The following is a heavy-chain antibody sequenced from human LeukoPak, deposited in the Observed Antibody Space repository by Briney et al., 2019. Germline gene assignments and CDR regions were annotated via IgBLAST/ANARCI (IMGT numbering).Heavy chain of an antibody. V-gene: IGHV4-61*02. J-gene: IGHJ4*02. CDR3: ARGPSGYSSSWYGGGYFDY. CDR1: GGSISSGSYY. D-gene: IGHD6-13*01. CDR2: IYTSGST. Sequence: SETLSLTCTVSGGSISSGSYYCSWIRQPAGKGLEWIGRIYTSGSTNYNPSLKSRVTISVDTSKNQSSLKLSSVTAADTAVYYCARGPSGYSSSWYGGGYFDYWGQGTLVTVSS.